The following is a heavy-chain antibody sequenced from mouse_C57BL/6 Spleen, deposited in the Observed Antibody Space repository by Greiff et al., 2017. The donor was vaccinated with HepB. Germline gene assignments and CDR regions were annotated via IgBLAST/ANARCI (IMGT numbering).Heavy chain of an antibody. CDR3: ARVRTAQATVYAMDY. D-gene: IGHD3-2*02. CDR1: GYTFTSYW. CDR2: INPSSGYT. J-gene: IGHJ4*01. Sequence: VQLQQSGAELAKPGASVKLSCKASGYTFTSYWMHWVKQRTGQGLEWIGYINPSSGYTKYNQKFKDKATLTADKSYSTAYMQLISLTYEDSDFYYCARVRTAQATVYAMDYWGQGTSVTVSS. V-gene: IGHV1-7*01.